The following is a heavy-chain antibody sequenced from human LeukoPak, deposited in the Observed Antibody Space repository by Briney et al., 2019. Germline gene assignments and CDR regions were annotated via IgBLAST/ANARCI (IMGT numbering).Heavy chain of an antibody. D-gene: IGHD2-15*01. CDR3: ARAPGYCSGGSCYWFDP. CDR1: GGSISSHY. CDR2: IYYSGST. Sequence: SETLSLTCTVSGGSISSHYWSWIRQPPGKGLEWIGYIYYSGSTNYNPSLKSRVTISVDTSKNQFSLKLSSGTAADTAVYYCARAPGYCSGGSCYWFDPWGQGTLVTVSS. J-gene: IGHJ5*02. V-gene: IGHV4-59*11.